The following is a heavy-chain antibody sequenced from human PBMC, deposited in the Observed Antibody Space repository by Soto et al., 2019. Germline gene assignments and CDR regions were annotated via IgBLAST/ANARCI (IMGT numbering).Heavy chain of an antibody. CDR2: ISSSSSYI. CDR1: GFTFSSYS. Sequence: SLRLSCAASGFTFSSYSMNWVRQAPGKGLEWVSSISSSSSYIYYADSVKGRFTISRDNAKNSLYLQMNSLRAEDTAVYYCASRGYPRDYYYYGMDVWGQGTTVTVSS. V-gene: IGHV3-21*01. J-gene: IGHJ6*02. D-gene: IGHD3-22*01. CDR3: ASRGYPRDYYYYGMDV.